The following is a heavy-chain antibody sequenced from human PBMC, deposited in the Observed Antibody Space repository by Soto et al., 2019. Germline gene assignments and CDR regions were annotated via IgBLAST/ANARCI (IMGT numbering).Heavy chain of an antibody. V-gene: IGHV4-34*01. J-gene: IGHJ4*02. CDR2: INHSGST. CDR3: ASSLRLIVVVPAAIKGGYFDY. D-gene: IGHD2-2*02. CDR1: GGSFRGYY. Sequence: PSETLSLTCAVYGGSFRGYYWSWIRQPPGKGLEWIGEINHSGSTNYNPSLKSRVAISVDTSKNQFSLKLSSVTAADTAVYYCASSLRLIVVVPAAIKGGYFDYWGQGTLVTVSS.